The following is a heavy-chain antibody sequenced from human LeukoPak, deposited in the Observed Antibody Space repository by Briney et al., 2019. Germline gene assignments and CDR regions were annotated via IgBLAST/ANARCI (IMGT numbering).Heavy chain of an antibody. J-gene: IGHJ6*03. V-gene: IGHV4-34*01. D-gene: IGHD3-10*01. CDR2: ISPGGST. CDR1: GGSFSDYD. CDR3: ARHRYYYRSGSYYGAPYYMDV. Sequence: SETLSLTCAVYGGSFSDYDWSWIRQPPGKGLEWIGEISPGGSTNCDPSLKSRFSMSIDTSRSQFSLNLRSVTAADTAVYYCARHRYYYRSGSYYGAPYYMDVWGKGTTVTISS.